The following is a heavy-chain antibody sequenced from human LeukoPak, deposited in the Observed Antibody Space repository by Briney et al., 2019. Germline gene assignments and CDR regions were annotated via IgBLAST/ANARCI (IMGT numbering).Heavy chain of an antibody. Sequence: GGSLRLSCAASGFTFSSYSMNWVRQAPGKGLEWGSYISSSSSTIYYADSVKGRFTISRDNAKNSLYLQMNSLRAEDTAVYYCAREEGAEITMVRGVNYYYYYGMDVWGQGTTVTVSS. CDR2: ISSSSSTI. J-gene: IGHJ6*02. V-gene: IGHV3-48*04. D-gene: IGHD3-10*01. CDR1: GFTFSSYS. CDR3: AREEGAEITMVRGVNYYYYYGMDV.